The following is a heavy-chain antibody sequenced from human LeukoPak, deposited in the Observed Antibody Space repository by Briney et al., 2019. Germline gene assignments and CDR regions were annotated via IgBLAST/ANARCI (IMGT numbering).Heavy chain of an antibody. J-gene: IGHJ4*02. V-gene: IGHV4-4*07. CDR3: ARDGFRGSLVRGQFDY. CDR1: GYSISSGYY. Sequence: PSETLSLTCTVSGYSISSGYYWSWIRQPAGKGLEWMGRIYTSGSTNYNPSLKRRVTMSVDTSKNQFSLKLNSVIAADTAVYYCARDGFRGSLVRGQFDYWGQGTLVTVSS. D-gene: IGHD3-10*01. CDR2: IYTSGST.